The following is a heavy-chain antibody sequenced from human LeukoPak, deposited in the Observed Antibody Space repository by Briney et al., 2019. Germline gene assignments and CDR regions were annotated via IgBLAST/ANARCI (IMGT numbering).Heavy chain of an antibody. Sequence: KPSETLSLTCAVYGGSFSGYYWSWIRQPPGKELEWIGEINHSGSTNYNPSLKSRVTISVDTSKNQFSLKLSSVTAADTAVYYCARDGDYLGQGTLVTVSS. CDR3: ARDGDY. V-gene: IGHV4-34*01. J-gene: IGHJ4*02. CDR2: INHSGST. CDR1: GGSFSGYY.